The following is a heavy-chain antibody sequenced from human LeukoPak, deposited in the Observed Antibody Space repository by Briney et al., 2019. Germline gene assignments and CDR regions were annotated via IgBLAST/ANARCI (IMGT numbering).Heavy chain of an antibody. CDR2: VSGISGRT. V-gene: IGHV3-23*01. CDR3: AKRYCSGGSCYHRYFDY. D-gene: IGHD2-15*01. Sequence: GGSLRLSCAASGFTFSTSSMSWVRQAPGRGLEWVSLVSGISGRTYYADSVKGRSTISRDNSTNTLYLNMNSLRAEDTDIYYCAKRYCSGGSCYHRYFDYWGQGTLVTVSS. CDR1: GFTFSTSS. J-gene: IGHJ4*02.